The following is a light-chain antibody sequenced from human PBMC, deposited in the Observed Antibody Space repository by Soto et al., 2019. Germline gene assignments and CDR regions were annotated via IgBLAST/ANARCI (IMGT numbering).Light chain of an antibody. CDR1: SSNIGSND. CDR2: ENS. CDR3: GTWDSSLIAL. J-gene: IGLJ1*01. V-gene: IGLV1-51*02. Sequence: QSVLTQPPSVSAAPGQKVTISCSGNSSNIGSNDVSWYLQLPGKAPKLLIYENSQRPSGIPDRFSGSKSGTSATLGITGLQTGDEADYYCGTWDSSLIALFGTGTKLTVL.